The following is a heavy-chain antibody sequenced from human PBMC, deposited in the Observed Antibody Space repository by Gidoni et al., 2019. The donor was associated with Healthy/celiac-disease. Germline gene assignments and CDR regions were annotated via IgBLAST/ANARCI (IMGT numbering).Heavy chain of an antibody. Sequence: EVQLVETGGGLIQPGGSLRLSCAASGFTVSSNYMSWVRQAPGKGLEWVSVIYSGGSTYYADSVKGRFTISRDNSKNTLYLQMNSLRAEDTAVYYCARGGDYIWGSFDYWGQGTLVTVSS. D-gene: IGHD3-16*01. CDR1: GFTVSSNY. V-gene: IGHV3-53*02. CDR2: IYSGGST. CDR3: ARGGDYIWGSFDY. J-gene: IGHJ4*02.